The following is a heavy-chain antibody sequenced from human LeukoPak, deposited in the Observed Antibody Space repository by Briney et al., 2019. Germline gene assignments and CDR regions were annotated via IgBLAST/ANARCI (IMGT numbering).Heavy chain of an antibody. J-gene: IGHJ6*03. V-gene: IGHV4-38-2*02. CDR1: GYSITSGYY. CDR2: IYHSGST. Sequence: SETLSLTCTVSGYSITSGYYWGWIRQPPGKGLEWIGSIYHSGSTYYNPSLKSRVTMSVDTSKNQVSLKLSSVTAADTAVYYCARFPGSAEYRHYYYMDVWGKGTTVTVSS. D-gene: IGHD2-15*01. CDR3: ARFPGSAEYRHYYYMDV.